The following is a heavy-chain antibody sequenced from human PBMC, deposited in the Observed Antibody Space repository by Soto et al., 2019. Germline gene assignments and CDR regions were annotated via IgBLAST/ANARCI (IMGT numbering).Heavy chain of an antibody. CDR2: IYYSGST. V-gene: IGHV4-39*01. J-gene: IGHJ5*02. D-gene: IGHD2-15*01. Sequence: QLQLQESGPGLVKPSETLSLTCTVSGGSISSGRYYWGWIRQPPGKGLEWIGSIYYSGSTYSNPSLKSRVTIFVDTSKNQFSLRRSSVTAADTAVYYCARHSDCSGGSCYSEYFAVGNWYDPWGQGTLVTVSS. CDR3: ARHSDCSGGSCYSEYFAVGNWYDP. CDR1: GGSISSGRYY.